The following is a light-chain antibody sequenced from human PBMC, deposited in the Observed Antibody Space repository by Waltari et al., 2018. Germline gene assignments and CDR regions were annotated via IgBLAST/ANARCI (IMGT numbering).Light chain of an antibody. J-gene: IGKJ1*01. Sequence: DIVMTQSPLSLPVTPGEPASISCRSSQSLLHSNGYTFLDWYRQKPGQSPQLLFYLGCNRASGVPDRFSGSGSGTDFTLKISRVEAEDVGVYYCMQARQTPWTFGQGTKVEIK. V-gene: IGKV2-28*01. CDR3: MQARQTPWT. CDR1: QSLLHSNGYTF. CDR2: LGC.